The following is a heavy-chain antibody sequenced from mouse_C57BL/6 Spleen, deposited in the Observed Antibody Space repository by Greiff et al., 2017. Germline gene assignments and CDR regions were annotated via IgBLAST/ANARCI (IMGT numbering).Heavy chain of an antibody. Sequence: VESGGGSVKPGGFLKLFCAASGFTFSSYAMSWVRQTPGKRLEGVATISAGGSYNYYPENVQGRFTISRDNAKNNLYLQLSHLKSEDTAMDYCARDGYGSSYDWYFDVWGTGTTVTVSS. CDR2: ISAGGSYN. J-gene: IGHJ1*03. CDR3: ARDGYGSSYDWYFDV. D-gene: IGHD1-1*01. CDR1: GFTFSSYA. V-gene: IGHV5-4*01.